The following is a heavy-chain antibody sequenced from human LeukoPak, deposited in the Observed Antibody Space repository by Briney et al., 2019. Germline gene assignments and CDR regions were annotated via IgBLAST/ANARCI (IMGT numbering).Heavy chain of an antibody. D-gene: IGHD1-14*01. J-gene: IGHJ1*01. CDR3: ARESPYNGGSAEYFQH. CDR1: GFTFSSFW. V-gene: IGHV3-7*03. CDR2: IKQDGSEK. Sequence: GGSLRLSCAASGFTFSSFWMSWVRQAPGKGLEWVANIKQDGSEKYYVDSAKGRLSISRDNAKNSMYLQMNSLRAEDTAVYYCARESPYNGGSAEYFQHWGQGTLVTVSP.